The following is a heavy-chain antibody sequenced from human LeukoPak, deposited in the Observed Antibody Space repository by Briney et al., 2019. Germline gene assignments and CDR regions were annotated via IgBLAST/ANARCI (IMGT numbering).Heavy chain of an antibody. D-gene: IGHD3-10*01. V-gene: IGHV3-11*01. CDR3: ATYKYDDSGSYYGRALDY. Sequence: PGGSLRLSCAASGLRFSDYYVSWIRQAPGKGLQWVSYISSGGDIMHYADSVKGRFTSSRDNAKNSLYLQMNSLRAEDTAVYYCATYKYDDSGSYYGRALDYWGQGTLVTVSS. J-gene: IGHJ4*02. CDR1: GLRFSDYY. CDR2: ISSGGDIM.